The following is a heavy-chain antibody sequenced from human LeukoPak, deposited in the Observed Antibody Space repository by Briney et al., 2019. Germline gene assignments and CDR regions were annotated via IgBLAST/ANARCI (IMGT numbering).Heavy chain of an antibody. Sequence: GGSLRLSCAASGFTFSSYSMNWVRQAPGKGLEWVSSISSSSSYIYYADSVKGRFTISRDNAKNSLYLQMNSLRAEDTAVYYCARSSSYYYALGYWGQGTLVTVSS. CDR3: ARSSSYYYALGY. J-gene: IGHJ4*02. CDR1: GFTFSSYS. D-gene: IGHD3-22*01. V-gene: IGHV3-21*01. CDR2: ISSSSSYI.